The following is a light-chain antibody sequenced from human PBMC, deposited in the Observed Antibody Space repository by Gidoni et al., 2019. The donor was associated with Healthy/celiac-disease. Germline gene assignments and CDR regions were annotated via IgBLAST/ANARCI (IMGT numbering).Light chain of an antibody. Sequence: IQMTQSPSSLAASVGDRVTITCRASQSISSYLNWYQQKPGKAPKLLIYAAASLQSVVPSRFSGSVSVTDFTLTIISLQPEDFATYYCQQSYSTPHTFGGGTKVEI. V-gene: IGKV1-39*01. CDR1: QSISSY. CDR2: AAA. J-gene: IGKJ4*01. CDR3: QQSYSTPHT.